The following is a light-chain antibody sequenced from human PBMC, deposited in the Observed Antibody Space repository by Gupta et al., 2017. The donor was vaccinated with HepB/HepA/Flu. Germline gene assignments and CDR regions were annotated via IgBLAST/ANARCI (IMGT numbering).Light chain of an antibody. CDR1: SSNIGSHN. J-gene: IGLJ3*02. V-gene: IGLV1-47*02. Sequence: QSVLTQPPSASGTPGQRVTISCSGRSSNIGSHNVYWYQQLPGTAPNLLIYGNNQRPSGVPDRFSGSKSGTSASRAISVLRSEDEADYSCAAWADRLSGLVVGGGTKLTVI. CDR2: GNN. CDR3: AAWADRLSGLV.